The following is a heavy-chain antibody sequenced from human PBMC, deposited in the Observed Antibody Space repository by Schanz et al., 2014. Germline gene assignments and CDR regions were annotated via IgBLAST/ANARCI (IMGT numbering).Heavy chain of an antibody. D-gene: IGHD3-10*02. CDR3: AKNQYDDVDLSSFYFDF. CDR2: ISGSGGST. CDR1: GFTFSSYA. V-gene: IGHV3-23*04. Sequence: EVQLVESGGGLVQPGGSLRLSCAASGFTFSSYAMSWVRQAPGKGLEWVSAISGSGGSTYYADSVKGRFTISRDNSKNTLYLQMKSLRAEDTAVYYCAKNQYDDVDLSSFYFDFWGQGTLVTVSS. J-gene: IGHJ4*02.